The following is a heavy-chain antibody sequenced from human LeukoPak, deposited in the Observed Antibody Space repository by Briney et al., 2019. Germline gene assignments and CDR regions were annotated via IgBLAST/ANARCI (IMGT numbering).Heavy chain of an antibody. CDR3: ATPGDYGSGSYLSAFDI. Sequence: SVKVSCKASGGTFSSYAISWVRQAPGQGLEWMGGIIPIFGTANYAQKFQCRGTITTDESTSTAYMELSSLRSEDTAVYYCATPGDYGSGSYLSAFDIWGQGTMVTVSS. J-gene: IGHJ3*02. CDR2: IIPIFGTA. D-gene: IGHD3-10*01. CDR1: GGTFSSYA. V-gene: IGHV1-69*05.